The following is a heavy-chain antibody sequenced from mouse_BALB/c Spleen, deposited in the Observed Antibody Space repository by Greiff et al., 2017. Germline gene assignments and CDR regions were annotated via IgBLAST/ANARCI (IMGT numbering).Heavy chain of an antibody. D-gene: IGHD4-1*01. V-gene: IGHV14-1*02. CDR3: ASPLTRAMDY. J-gene: IGHJ4*01. Sequence: VQLQQSGAELVRPGALVKLSCKASGFNIKDYYMHWVKQRPEQGLEWIGWIDPENGNTIYDPKFQGKASITADTSSNTAYLQLSSLTSEDTAVYYCASPLTRAMDYWGQGTSVTVSS. CDR2: IDPENGNT. CDR1: GFNIKDYY.